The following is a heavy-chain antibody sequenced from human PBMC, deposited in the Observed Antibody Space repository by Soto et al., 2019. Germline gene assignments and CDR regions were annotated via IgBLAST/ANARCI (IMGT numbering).Heavy chain of an antibody. J-gene: IGHJ6*02. Sequence: QVQLVQSGAEVKKPGSSVKVSCKASGGTFSSYAISWVRQAPGQGLVWMGGIIPIFGTANYAQKLQGRVTITADESTRTDYMELSSLRSEDTAVYYCARDPTYYDSSGYLYYYYGMDVWGQGTTVTVSS. CDR3: ARDPTYYDSSGYLYYYYGMDV. D-gene: IGHD3-22*01. CDR2: IIPIFGTA. V-gene: IGHV1-69*01. CDR1: GGTFSSYA.